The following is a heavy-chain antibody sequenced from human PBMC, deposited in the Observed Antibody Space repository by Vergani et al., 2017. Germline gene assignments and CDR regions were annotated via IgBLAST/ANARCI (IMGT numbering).Heavy chain of an antibody. CDR2: IHSSGTT. CDR3: AGGSWTSGLRGVCWFDT. CDR1: GGSITSGSFY. V-gene: IGHV4-61*02. Sequence: QVQLHESGPGLVKPSQTLSLTCTVSGGSITSGSFYWSWIRQPAGKGLEWIGRIHSSGTTNYNPSLKSRVTLSVDTSKNQLSLRMTSVNAADTAVYYCAGGSWTSGLRGVCWFDTWGQGALVSVSS. J-gene: IGHJ5*02. D-gene: IGHD3-10*01.